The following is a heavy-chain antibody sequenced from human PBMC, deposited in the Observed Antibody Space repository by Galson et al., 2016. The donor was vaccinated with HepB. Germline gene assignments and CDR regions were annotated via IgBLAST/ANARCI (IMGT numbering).Heavy chain of an antibody. CDR3: ARDNLRGYAIDY. V-gene: IGHV3-48*03. CDR2: INDVGSAL. D-gene: IGHD5-18*01. Sequence: SLRLSCAASGFSIGIYAMNWVRQAPGKGLEWVSYINDVGSALYYADSVKGRFTISRDNAKNSLYLQMHSLRDEDTAVYYCARDNLRGYAIDYWGQGSLVTVSS. CDR1: GFSIGIYA. J-gene: IGHJ4*02.